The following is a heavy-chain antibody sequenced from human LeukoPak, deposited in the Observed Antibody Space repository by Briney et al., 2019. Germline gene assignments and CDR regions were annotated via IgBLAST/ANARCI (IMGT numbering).Heavy chain of an antibody. CDR2: ISSSSSYI. D-gene: IGHD5-12*01. Sequence: GSLRLSCAASGFTFSSYSMNWVRQAPGKGLEWVSSISSSSSYIYYADSVKGRFTISRDNAKNSLYLQMNSLRAEDTAVYYCARFRYSGYDFDYWGQGTLVTVSS. CDR1: GFTFSSYS. V-gene: IGHV3-21*01. J-gene: IGHJ4*02. CDR3: ARFRYSGYDFDY.